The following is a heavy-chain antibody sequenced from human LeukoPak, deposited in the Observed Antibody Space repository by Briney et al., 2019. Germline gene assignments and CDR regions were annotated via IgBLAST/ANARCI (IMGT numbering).Heavy chain of an antibody. CDR3: AQTLEVSTITVHY. Sequence: SETLSLTCTFYGGSFSSYYWSWVRQPPGKGLEWIGEINHSGSTTYNPSLRSRVTIPVDTSKKHFSLKLTSVTAADTAVYFCAQTLEVSTITVHYWGQGTLVTVSP. J-gene: IGHJ4*02. CDR1: GGSFSSYY. CDR2: INHSGST. V-gene: IGHV4-34*01. D-gene: IGHD2-8*02.